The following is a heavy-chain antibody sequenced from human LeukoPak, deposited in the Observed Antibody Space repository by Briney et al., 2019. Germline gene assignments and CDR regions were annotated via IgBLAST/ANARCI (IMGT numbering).Heavy chain of an antibody. D-gene: IGHD4/OR15-4a*01. J-gene: IGHJ4*02. CDR3: ARRAGAYSHPYDY. CDR2: IYSGGST. Sequence: GGSLRLSCTVSGFTVSSDSMSWVRQAPGKGLEWVSFIYSGGSTHYSDSVKGRFTISRDNSKNTLYLQMNSLRAEDTAVYYCARRAGAYSHPYDYRGQGTLVTVSS. V-gene: IGHV3-53*01. CDR1: GFTVSSDS.